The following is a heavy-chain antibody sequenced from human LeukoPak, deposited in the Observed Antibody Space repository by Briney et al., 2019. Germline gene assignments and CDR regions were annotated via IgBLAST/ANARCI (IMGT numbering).Heavy chain of an antibody. D-gene: IGHD3-10*01. V-gene: IGHV3-48*03. CDR1: GFTFSNYE. CDR2: ISNSGSTK. CDR3: VDGVRGSWFDP. Sequence: GGSLRLSCAASGFTFSNYEMNWVRQAPGKGLEWVSYISNSGSTKYYADSVKGRFTISRDNAKNSLYLQMNSLRAEDTAVYYCVDGVRGSWFDPWGQGTLVTVSS. J-gene: IGHJ5*02.